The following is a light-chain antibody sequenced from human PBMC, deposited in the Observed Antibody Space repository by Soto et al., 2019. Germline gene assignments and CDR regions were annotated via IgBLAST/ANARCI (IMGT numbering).Light chain of an antibody. CDR2: DAS. Sequence: DIQMTQSPSTLSASVGARVTITCLASQSVNTWFAWYQQKPGKAPVLLIYDASSLKSGVPSRFSGSGSGTDFTLTISSLQPEDFATYYCLQDYNYPRTFGQGTKVDI. CDR3: LQDYNYPRT. J-gene: IGKJ1*01. V-gene: IGKV1-5*01. CDR1: QSVNTW.